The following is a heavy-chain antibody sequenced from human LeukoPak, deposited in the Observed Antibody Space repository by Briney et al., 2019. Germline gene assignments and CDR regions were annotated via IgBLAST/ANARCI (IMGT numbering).Heavy chain of an antibody. D-gene: IGHD4-23*01. Sequence: SETLSLTCTASGGSISGSNYYWGWIRQPPGKGLEWIGSIYYLGFPYSDPSLKSRVTMSVDTSKNQFSLKLTSVTAADTAVYYCAREGMTTVAPAFDYWGQGTLVTVSS. CDR2: IYYLGFP. J-gene: IGHJ4*02. CDR3: AREGMTTVAPAFDY. CDR1: GGSISGSNYY. V-gene: IGHV4-39*07.